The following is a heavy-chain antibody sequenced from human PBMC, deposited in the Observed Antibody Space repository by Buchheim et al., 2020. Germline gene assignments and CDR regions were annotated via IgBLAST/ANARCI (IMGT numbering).Heavy chain of an antibody. Sequence: EVQLVESGGGLVQPGGSLRLSCAASGFTFSSYDMHWVRQATGKGLEWVSAIVTAGYTFFPGSVKGRFTISRENSKNSLYLQMNSLRAGDTAVYYCARDSSGWYRGYFDLWGRGTL. CDR3: ARDSSGWYRGYFDL. CDR1: GFTFSSYD. J-gene: IGHJ2*01. V-gene: IGHV3-13*04. D-gene: IGHD6-19*01. CDR2: IVTAGYT.